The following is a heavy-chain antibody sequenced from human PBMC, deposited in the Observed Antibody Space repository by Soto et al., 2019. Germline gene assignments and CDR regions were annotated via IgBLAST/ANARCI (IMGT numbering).Heavy chain of an antibody. V-gene: IGHV4-59*02. CDR1: GVSVTGYY. CDR2: VYHTGNT. J-gene: IGHJ4*02. CDR3: AREQYNWKL. Sequence: ETLSLTCSVSGVSVTGYYWTWIRHSPGKGLEWIGYVYHTGNTYYNPSLKSRVTISLDTSKNQVSLRLRSVTAADTAVYYCAREQYNWKLWGQGTLVTVS. D-gene: IGHD1-20*01.